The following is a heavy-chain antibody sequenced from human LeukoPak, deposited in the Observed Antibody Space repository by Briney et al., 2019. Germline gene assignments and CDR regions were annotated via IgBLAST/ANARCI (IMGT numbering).Heavy chain of an antibody. V-gene: IGHV3-23*01. CDR1: GVTFSSYA. J-gene: IGHJ4*02. CDR3: ARWPYSSSYYFDY. Sequence: GGSLSLSCAASGVTFSSYAMSWVRPAPGKGLEWVSAISGSGGSTYYGDSVKGRFTISRDNAKKSLYLQMNSLRAEDTAVYYCARWPYSSSYYFDYWGQGTLVTVSS. D-gene: IGHD6-6*01. CDR2: ISGSGGST.